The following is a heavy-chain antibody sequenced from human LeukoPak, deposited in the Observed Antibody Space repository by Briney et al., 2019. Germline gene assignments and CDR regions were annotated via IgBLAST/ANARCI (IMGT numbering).Heavy chain of an antibody. CDR1: GYTFTSYY. J-gene: IGHJ5*02. V-gene: IGHV1-46*01. CDR2: INPSGGST. CDR3: AREVLVTVAGGYNWFDP. Sequence: GASVNVSCKASGYTFTSYYMHWVRQAPGQGLEWMGIINPSGGSTSYAQKFQGRVTMTRDTSTSTVYMELSSLRSEDTAVYYCAREVLVTVAGGYNWFDPWGQGTLVTVSS. D-gene: IGHD6-19*01.